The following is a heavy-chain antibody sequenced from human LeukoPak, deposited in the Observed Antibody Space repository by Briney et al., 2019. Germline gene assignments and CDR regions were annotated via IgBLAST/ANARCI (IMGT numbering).Heavy chain of an antibody. V-gene: IGHV4-4*07. CDR1: GGSISSYY. CDR2: IYTSGST. CDR3: ARDSAAGYGNDAFDI. J-gene: IGHJ3*02. D-gene: IGHD6-13*01. Sequence: PSETLSLTCTVSGGSISSYYWSWIRQPAGKGLEWIGRIYTSGSTNYNPSLKSRVTISVDKSKNQFSLKLSSVTAADTAVYYCARDSAAGYGNDAFDIWGQGTMVTVSS.